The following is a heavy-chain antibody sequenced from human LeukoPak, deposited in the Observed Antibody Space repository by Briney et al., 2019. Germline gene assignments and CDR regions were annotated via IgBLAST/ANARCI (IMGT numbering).Heavy chain of an antibody. CDR3: AKDTYSSSLTGFDY. J-gene: IGHJ4*02. Sequence: GRSLRLSCAASGFTFDDYAMHWVRQAPGKGPEWVSGISWNSGSIGYADSVKGRFTISRDNAKNSLYLQMNSLRAEDTALYYCAKDTYSSSLTGFDYWGQGTLVTVSS. D-gene: IGHD6-6*01. CDR1: GFTFDDYA. V-gene: IGHV3-9*01. CDR2: ISWNSGSI.